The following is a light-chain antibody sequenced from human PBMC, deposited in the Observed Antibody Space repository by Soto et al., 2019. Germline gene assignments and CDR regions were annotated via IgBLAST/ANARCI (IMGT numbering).Light chain of an antibody. V-gene: IGKV1-5*03. CDR1: QSVSAW. CDR2: KAS. CDR3: QKDNIYART. Sequence: DVQMNQSPSTLSASVGDRVTITCLASQSVSAWLAGYEQKPGKAPKLLISKASSLEIGVPSRFSGSGFGTEFTLTLSSLQPDDSATYYCQKDNIYARTFAQGTKVEIK. J-gene: IGKJ1*01.